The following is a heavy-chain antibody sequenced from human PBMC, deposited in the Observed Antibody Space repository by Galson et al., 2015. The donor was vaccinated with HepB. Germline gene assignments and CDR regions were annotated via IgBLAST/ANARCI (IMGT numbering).Heavy chain of an antibody. Sequence: SLRLSCAASGFMFSSYAMSWVRQAPGKGLEWVSAISVSGANTYYADSVKGRFTISRDNSQNTLFLQMNSLRVEDTAVYYCAKPITPRLKDAFDIWGQGTMVTVSS. J-gene: IGHJ3*02. CDR3: AKPITPRLKDAFDI. CDR2: ISVSGANT. CDR1: GFMFSSYA. V-gene: IGHV3-23*01. D-gene: IGHD1-14*01.